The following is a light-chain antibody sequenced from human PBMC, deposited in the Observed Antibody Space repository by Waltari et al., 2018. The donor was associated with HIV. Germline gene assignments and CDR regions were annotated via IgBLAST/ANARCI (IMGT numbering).Light chain of an antibody. V-gene: IGLV1-44*01. Sequence: QSVLNQSPSASGTPGQRAIISCSGSRSNIGSNTVPWYQQFPGTAPKLLIYSYGQRPSGVPERFSGSKSATSASLAISGLRSEDEADYYCATWDDSLNAWVFGGGTKLTVL. J-gene: IGLJ3*02. CDR2: SYG. CDR3: ATWDDSLNAWV. CDR1: RSNIGSNT.